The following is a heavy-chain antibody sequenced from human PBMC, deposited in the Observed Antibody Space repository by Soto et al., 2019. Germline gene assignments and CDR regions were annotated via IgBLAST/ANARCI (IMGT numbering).Heavy chain of an antibody. J-gene: IGHJ6*02. Sequence: SETLSLTCAVSGDSISRGGYSWTWIRQPPGRALEWIGNIYDSGSTSYNPSLKSRVTMSVDTSKNQFSLRLTSVTAADTAVYFCARGSSSYYDYGMDVWGQGTTVTVSS. CDR2: IYDSGST. D-gene: IGHD6-6*01. V-gene: IGHV4-30-2*01. CDR3: ARGSSSYYDYGMDV. CDR1: GDSISRGGYS.